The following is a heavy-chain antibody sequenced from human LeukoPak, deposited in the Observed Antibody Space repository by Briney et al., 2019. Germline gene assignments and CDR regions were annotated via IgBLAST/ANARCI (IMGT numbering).Heavy chain of an antibody. CDR3: ARFDQLAFDY. J-gene: IGHJ4*02. Sequence: GGSLRLSCTASGFTFSSYATNWVRQAPGKGLEWVSGIGAGGTFTYYADSVKGRFTISRDNAKNSLYLQMNSLRAEDTAVYYCARFDQLAFDYWGQGTLATVSS. CDR1: GFTFSSYA. V-gene: IGHV3-21*01. D-gene: IGHD2-2*01. CDR2: IGAGGTFT.